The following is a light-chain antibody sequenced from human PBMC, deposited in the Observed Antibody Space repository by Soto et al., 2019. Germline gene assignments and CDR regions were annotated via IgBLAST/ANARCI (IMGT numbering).Light chain of an antibody. Sequence: QSALTQPASVSGSPGQSITISCTGTSSDVGGYNYVSWYQQHPGKVPILMIYEVSYRPSGVSNRFSGSKSGNTASLTISGLQAEDEADYYCTSYTTISTLAFGGGTKLTVL. CDR1: SSDVGGYNY. J-gene: IGLJ3*02. CDR3: TSYTTISTLA. V-gene: IGLV2-14*01. CDR2: EVS.